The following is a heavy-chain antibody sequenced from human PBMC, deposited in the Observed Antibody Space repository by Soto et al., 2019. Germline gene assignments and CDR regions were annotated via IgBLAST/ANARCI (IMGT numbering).Heavy chain of an antibody. CDR3: GRGMTTVTTLDY. D-gene: IGHD4-17*01. V-gene: IGHV4-30-2*01. CDR2: IYHSGST. CDR1: GGSISSGGYS. J-gene: IGHJ4*02. Sequence: QLQLQESGSGLVKPSQTLSLTCAVSGGSISSGGYSWSWIRQPPGKGLEWIGYIYHSGSTYYNPSPNTRVATPLDRSQKPLAPKLSSVTATEPAVYYCGRGMTTVTTLDYWGQGTLVTVSS.